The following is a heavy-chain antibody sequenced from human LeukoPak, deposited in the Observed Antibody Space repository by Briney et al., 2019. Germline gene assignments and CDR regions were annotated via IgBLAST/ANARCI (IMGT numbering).Heavy chain of an antibody. CDR2: INPSGGST. CDR3: AREGTRFGELLRYYFDY. CDR1: GYTFTSYY. V-gene: IGHV1-46*01. J-gene: IGHJ4*02. D-gene: IGHD3-10*01. Sequence: VASVKVSCKASGYTFTSYYMHWVRQAPGQGLEWMGIINPSGGSTSCAQKFQGRVTMTRDTSTSTVYMELSSLRSEDTAVYYCAREGTRFGELLRYYFDYWGQGTLVTVSS.